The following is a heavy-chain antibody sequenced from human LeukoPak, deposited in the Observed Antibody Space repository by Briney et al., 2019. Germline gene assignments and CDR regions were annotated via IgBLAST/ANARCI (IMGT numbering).Heavy chain of an antibody. Sequence: PSETLSLTCTVSGVSISSHYWSWIRQPPGEGLEWIGYIYYSGSTKYNPSLKSRVTISVDTSATHFSLKLSSVTAADTAVYYCASLYDSSGYTNCLDPWGQGTLVTVSP. CDR2: IYYSGST. V-gene: IGHV4-59*11. D-gene: IGHD3-22*01. CDR3: ASLYDSSGYTNCLDP. CDR1: GVSISSHY. J-gene: IGHJ5*02.